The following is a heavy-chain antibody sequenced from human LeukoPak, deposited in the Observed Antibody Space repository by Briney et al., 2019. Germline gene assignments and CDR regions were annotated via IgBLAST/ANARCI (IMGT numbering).Heavy chain of an antibody. V-gene: IGHV1-2*04. CDR1: GYTFTGYY. D-gene: IGHD3-10*01. Sequence: ASVKVSCKASGYTFTGYYMHWMRQAPGQGLEWMGWINPNSGGTNYAQKFQGWVTMTRDTSISTAYMELSRLRSDDTAVYYCARDYYGSGSPFDYWGQGTLVTVSS. CDR3: ARDYYGSGSPFDY. J-gene: IGHJ4*02. CDR2: INPNSGGT.